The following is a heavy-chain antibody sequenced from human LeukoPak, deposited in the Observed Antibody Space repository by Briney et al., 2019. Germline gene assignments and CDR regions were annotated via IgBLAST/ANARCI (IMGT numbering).Heavy chain of an antibody. J-gene: IGHJ4*02. D-gene: IGHD4-17*01. CDR3: AKDPTNDYGDYRDSFG. CDR1: GFTFSSYA. CDR2: ISGSGGST. V-gene: IGHV3-23*01. Sequence: GGSLRLSCAASGFTFSSYAISWVRQAPGKGRKWVSAISGSGGSTYYADSVKGRFTISRDNSKNTLYLQMNSLRAEDTAVYYCAKDPTNDYGDYRDSFGWGQGTLVTVSS.